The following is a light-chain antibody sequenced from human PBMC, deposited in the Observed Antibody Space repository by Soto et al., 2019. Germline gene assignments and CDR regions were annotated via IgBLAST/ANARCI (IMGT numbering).Light chain of an antibody. V-gene: IGKV3-15*01. J-gene: IGKJ2*01. CDR2: GAS. CDR1: QRISSN. Sequence: EILMTQSQATLSFSPGERATLSSRASQRISSNVAWYQQKPGQAPRLLIYGASTRATGVPARFSGGGSATEFTLTLSSLQSEDFAVYFCNQYKAWPPYTFGQGNKLEIK. CDR3: NQYKAWPPYT.